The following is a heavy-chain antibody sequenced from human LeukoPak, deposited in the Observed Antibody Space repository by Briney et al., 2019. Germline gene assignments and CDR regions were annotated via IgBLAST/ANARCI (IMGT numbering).Heavy chain of an antibody. CDR1: GFTFSSYG. CDR3: AKERRGVRTDY. J-gene: IGHJ4*02. Sequence: GGSLSLSCAASGFTFSSYGMHWVRQAPGKGLEWVAVISYDGSNKYYADSVKGRFTISRDNSKNTLYLQMNSLRAEDTAVYYCAKERRGVRTDYWGQGTLVTVSS. V-gene: IGHV3-30*18. CDR2: ISYDGSNK.